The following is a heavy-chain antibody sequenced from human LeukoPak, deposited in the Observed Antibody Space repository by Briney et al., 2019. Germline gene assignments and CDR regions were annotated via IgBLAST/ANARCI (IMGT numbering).Heavy chain of an antibody. J-gene: IGHJ5*02. CDR2: VYSDGVT. Sequence: GESLRLSCAASGFTFSNYAMSWVRQAPGKGPEWVSLVYSDGVTRYADSVQGRFTISRDNSKNTVYLQMNNLRVEDTAVYHCVRDRAEGRAWVEFDPWGQGILVTVSS. CDR1: GFTFSNYA. CDR3: VRDRAEGRAWVEFDP. V-gene: IGHV3-66*02.